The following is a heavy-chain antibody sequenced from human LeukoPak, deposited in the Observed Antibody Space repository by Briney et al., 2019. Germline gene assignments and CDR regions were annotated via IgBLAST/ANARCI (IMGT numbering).Heavy chain of an antibody. D-gene: IGHD5-12*01. Sequence: PGGSLRLSCAASGLTFSSYSMNWVRQAPGRGVECVSYISSSGSTIYYADSVTVRFTISRATAKNSLYLQMNSLSADAPAVYYCARGGYGWFDPWGQGTLVTVSS. CDR3: ARGGYGWFDP. CDR1: GLTFSSYS. CDR2: ISSSGSTI. J-gene: IGHJ5*02. V-gene: IGHV3-48*01.